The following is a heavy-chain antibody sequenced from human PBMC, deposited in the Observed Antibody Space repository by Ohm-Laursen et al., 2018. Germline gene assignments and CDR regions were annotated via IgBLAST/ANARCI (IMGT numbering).Heavy chain of an antibody. V-gene: IGHV3-7*03. J-gene: IGHJ4*02. CDR3: ARDVPGIVASRGGG. CDR2: IKQDGSEK. CDR1: GFTFSSYW. D-gene: IGHD3-16*01. Sequence: SLRLSCAASGFTFSSYWMSWVRQAPGKGLEWVANIKQDGSEKYYVDSVKGRFTISRDKSKNTLYLQMNSLRVEDTAMYFCARDVPGIVASRGGGWGQGTLVTVSS.